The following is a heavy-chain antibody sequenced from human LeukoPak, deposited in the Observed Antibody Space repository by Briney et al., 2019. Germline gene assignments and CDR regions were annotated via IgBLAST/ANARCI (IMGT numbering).Heavy chain of an antibody. CDR3: ARDRFYYHHSGYYGFDY. CDR2: IYTSGST. CDR1: GGSISSYY. Sequence: PSETPSLTCTVSGGSISSYYWSWIRQPAGKGLEWIGRIYTSGSTNYNPSLKSRVTMSVDTSKNQFSLKLSSVTAADTAVYYCARDRFYYHHSGYYGFDYWGQGTLVTVSS. J-gene: IGHJ4*02. D-gene: IGHD3-22*01. V-gene: IGHV4-4*07.